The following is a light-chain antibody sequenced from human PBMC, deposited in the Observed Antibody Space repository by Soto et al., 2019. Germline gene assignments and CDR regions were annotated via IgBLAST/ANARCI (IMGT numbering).Light chain of an antibody. V-gene: IGKV3-15*01. J-gene: IGKJ1*01. Sequence: EIVMTQSPATLSVSPGERAPLSCRASQSVSSNLAWYQQKPGQAPRLLIYGASTRATGIPARFSGSGSGTEFTLTISSLQSEDFAVYYCQQYNNWRTFGQGTKVDI. CDR1: QSVSSN. CDR3: QQYNNWRT. CDR2: GAS.